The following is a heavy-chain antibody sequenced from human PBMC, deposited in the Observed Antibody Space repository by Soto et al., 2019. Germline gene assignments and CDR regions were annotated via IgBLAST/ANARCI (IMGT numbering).Heavy chain of an antibody. D-gene: IGHD2-15*01. CDR1: GFTFSSFA. CDR3: ARVLGGSGSPVDY. V-gene: IGHV3-23*01. Sequence: LRLSCAASGFTFSSFAMSWVRQAPGKGLEWVSAIRGGGGGTYYADSVKGRFTISRDNSKNTQYLQMNSLRAEDTAVYYCARVLGGSGSPVDYWGQGTLATVSS. CDR2: IRGGGGGT. J-gene: IGHJ4*02.